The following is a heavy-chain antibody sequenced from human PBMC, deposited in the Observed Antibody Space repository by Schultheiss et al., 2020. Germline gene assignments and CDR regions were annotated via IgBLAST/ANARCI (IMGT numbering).Heavy chain of an antibody. J-gene: IGHJ6*02. Sequence: SETLSLTCAVYGGSFSGYYWSWIRQPPGKGLEWIGEINHSGSTNYNPSLKSRVTISVDTSKNQFSLKLSSVTAADTAVYYCARSGIAVAGTGAVYYYYGMDVWGQGTTVNVSS. CDR3: ARSGIAVAGTGAVYYYYGMDV. D-gene: IGHD6-19*01. CDR1: GGSFSGYY. V-gene: IGHV4-34*01. CDR2: INHSGST.